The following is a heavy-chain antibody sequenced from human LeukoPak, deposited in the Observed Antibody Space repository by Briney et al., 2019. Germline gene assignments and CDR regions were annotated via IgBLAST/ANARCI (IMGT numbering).Heavy chain of an antibody. CDR1: GGTFSSYA. CDR2: IIPIFGTA. Sequence: ASVKVSCKASGGTFSSYAISWVRQAPGQGLEWMGGIIPIFGTANHAQKFQGRVTITADESTSTAYMELSSLRSEDTAVYYCARGGTIFGVVIRTQKYYFDYWGQGTLVTVSS. J-gene: IGHJ4*02. D-gene: IGHD3-3*01. V-gene: IGHV1-69*13. CDR3: ARGGTIFGVVIRTQKYYFDY.